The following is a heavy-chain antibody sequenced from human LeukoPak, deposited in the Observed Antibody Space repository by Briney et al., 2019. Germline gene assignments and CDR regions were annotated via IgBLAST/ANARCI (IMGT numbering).Heavy chain of an antibody. Sequence: GGSLRLSCAASGFTFRSFAVSWVRQAPGKGLEWVSVISGSGDSTYYADSVKGRFTISRDNSKNTLYLQMNSLRVEDTAVYYCARDPNGDYIGAFDIWGQGTMVTVSS. J-gene: IGHJ3*02. CDR3: ARDPNGDYIGAFDI. D-gene: IGHD4-17*01. V-gene: IGHV3-23*01. CDR1: GFTFRSFA. CDR2: ISGSGDST.